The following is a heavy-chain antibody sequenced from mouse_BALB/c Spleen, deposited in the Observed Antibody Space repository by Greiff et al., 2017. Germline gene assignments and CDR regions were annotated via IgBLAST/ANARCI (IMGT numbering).Heavy chain of an antibody. D-gene: IGHD2-14*01. V-gene: IGHV1S137*01. Sequence: QVQLQQSGAELVRPGVSVKISCKGSGYTFTDYAMHWVKQSHAKSLEWIGVISTYYGDASYNQKFKGKATMTVDKSSSTAYMELARLTSEDSAIYYGASQWHRYDDAMDYWGQGTSVTVSS. CDR2: ISTYYGDA. CDR1: GYTFTDYA. CDR3: ASQWHRYDDAMDY. J-gene: IGHJ4*01.